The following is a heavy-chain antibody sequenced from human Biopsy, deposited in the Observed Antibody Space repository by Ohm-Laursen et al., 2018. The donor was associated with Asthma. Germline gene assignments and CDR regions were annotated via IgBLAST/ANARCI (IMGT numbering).Heavy chain of an antibody. Sequence: SLRLSCAAPGFTFSSYGMDWVRQAPGKGLEWVALMSYDGSIKDYADSVKGRFTISRDNSKSTLFLQMDSLSAEDTAVYYCAKDFRGIAVAGDRGFDYWGQGTLVTVSS. V-gene: IGHV3-33*05. CDR2: MSYDGSIK. CDR1: GFTFSSYG. D-gene: IGHD6-19*01. J-gene: IGHJ4*02. CDR3: AKDFRGIAVAGDRGFDY.